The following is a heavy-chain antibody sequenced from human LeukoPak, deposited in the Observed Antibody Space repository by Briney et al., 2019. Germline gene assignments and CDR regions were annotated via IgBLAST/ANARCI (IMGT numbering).Heavy chain of an antibody. CDR3: ARDGTAANFDY. J-gene: IGHJ4*02. V-gene: IGHV3-74*01. CDR2: INSDGSTI. CDR1: GFXFSTYW. Sequence: PGGSLRLSCAASGFXFSTYWMHWVRQAPGKGLVWVSRINSDGSTIDYADSVKGRLTISRDNAKNTLYLQMNSLRAEDTAVYYCARDGTAANFDYWGQGTLVTVSA. D-gene: IGHD6-13*01.